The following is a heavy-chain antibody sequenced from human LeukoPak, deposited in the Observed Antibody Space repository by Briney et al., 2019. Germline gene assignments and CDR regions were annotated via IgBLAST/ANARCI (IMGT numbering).Heavy chain of an antibody. CDR1: GYTFTNYG. Sequence: ASVKVSCKASGYTFTNYGFSWVRQAPGQGLEWMGWISAKNGDTDYAQKFQGRVTLTTDTATNTAYMELRSLRSDDTAVYYCARVGHDSSGYYPFFDYWGQGTLVTVSS. D-gene: IGHD3-22*01. J-gene: IGHJ4*02. CDR3: ARVGHDSSGYYPFFDY. CDR2: ISAKNGDT. V-gene: IGHV1-18*01.